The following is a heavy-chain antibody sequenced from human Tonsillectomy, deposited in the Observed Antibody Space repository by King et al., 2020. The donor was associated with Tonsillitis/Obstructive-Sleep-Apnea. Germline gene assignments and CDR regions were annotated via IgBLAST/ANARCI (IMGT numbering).Heavy chain of an antibody. D-gene: IGHD3-3*01. CDR1: GFTFSSYW. CDR3: ASFVWSGHFPWYFDL. CDR2: IKKDGSEK. V-gene: IGHV3-7*01. Sequence: VQLVESGGGLVQPGGSLRLSCAASGFTFSSYWMSWVRQAPGKGLEWVANIKKDGSEKYYVDSVKGRFTISRDNAKNSLYLQMNSLRAEDTAVYYCASFVWSGHFPWYFDLWGRGTLVTVSS. J-gene: IGHJ2*01.